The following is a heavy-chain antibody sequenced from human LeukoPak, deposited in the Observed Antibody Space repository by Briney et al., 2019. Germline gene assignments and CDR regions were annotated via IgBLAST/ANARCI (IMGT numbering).Heavy chain of an antibody. CDR1: GGSISSYY. CDR3: ASAAAAGILDV. V-gene: IGHV4-59*01. J-gene: IGHJ6*04. Sequence: SETLSLTCTVSGGSISSYYWSWIRQPPGKGLEWIGYIYYSGSTNYNPSLKSRVTISVDTSKNEFSLKLSSVTAADTAVYYCASAAAAGILDVWGKGTTVTVSS. CDR2: IYYSGST. D-gene: IGHD6-13*01.